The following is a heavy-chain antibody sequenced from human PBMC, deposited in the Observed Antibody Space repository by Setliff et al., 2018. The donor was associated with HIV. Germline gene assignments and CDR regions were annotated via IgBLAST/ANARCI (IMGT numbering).Heavy chain of an antibody. CDR3: ARGPYSSGLKTWRDYYYYYGMDV. V-gene: IGHV1-69*06. CDR1: GGTLNKYV. Sequence: GASVKVSCKASGGTLNKYVINWVRQAPGQGLEWMVGMSPILGRPEYTQKFLGRITITADRSTRTDYMERRGLRVEDTAMYYCARGPYSSGLKTWRDYYYYYGMDVWGQGTTVTVSS. J-gene: IGHJ6*02. CDR2: MSPILGRP. D-gene: IGHD6-19*01.